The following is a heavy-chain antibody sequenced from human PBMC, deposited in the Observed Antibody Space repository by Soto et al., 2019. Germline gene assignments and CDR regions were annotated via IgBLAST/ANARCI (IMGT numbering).Heavy chain of an antibody. CDR3: ARDPGAPQVRFLYCLSDYGMDV. D-gene: IGHD3-3*01. Sequence: GASVKVSCKASGYTFTSYYMHWVRQAPGQGLEWMGIINPSGGSTSYAQKFQGRVTMTRDTSTSTVYMELSSLRSEDTAVYYCARDPGAPQVRFLYCLSDYGMDVWGQGTTVTVSS. V-gene: IGHV1-46*01. CDR1: GYTFTSYY. J-gene: IGHJ6*02. CDR2: INPSGGST.